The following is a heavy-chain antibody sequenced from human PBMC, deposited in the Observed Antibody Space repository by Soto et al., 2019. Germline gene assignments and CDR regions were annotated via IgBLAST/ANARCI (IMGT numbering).Heavy chain of an antibody. CDR2: IHYRGST. V-gene: IGHV4-59*01. J-gene: IGHJ1*01. CDR1: GHSISTYY. CDR3: ASSPFNPIYVDKSPEYFQY. Sequence: SETLSLTCTISGHSISTYYWSWIRQTPEKGLEWIGFIHYRGSTNYNPSLKSRVTISVDTSKNQFSLRLTSVTAADTAVYYCASSPFNPIYVDKSPEYFQYWGQGTLVTVS. D-gene: IGHD3-10*02.